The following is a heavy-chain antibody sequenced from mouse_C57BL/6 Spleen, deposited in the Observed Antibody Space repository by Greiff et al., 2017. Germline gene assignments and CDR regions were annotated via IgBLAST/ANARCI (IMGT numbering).Heavy chain of an antibody. V-gene: IGHV4-1*01. CDR2: INPDSSTI. CDR1: GIDFSRYW. CDR3: ARGYYDYPYYAMDY. J-gene: IGHJ4*01. D-gene: IGHD2-4*01. Sequence: VQLQQSGGGLVQPGGSLKLSCAASGIDFSRYWMSWVRRAPGKGLEWIGEINPDSSTINYAPSLKDKFIISRDNAKNTLYLQMSKVRSEDTALYYCARGYYDYPYYAMDYWGQGTSVTVSS.